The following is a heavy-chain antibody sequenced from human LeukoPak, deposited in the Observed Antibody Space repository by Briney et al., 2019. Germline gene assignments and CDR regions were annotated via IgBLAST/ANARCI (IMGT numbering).Heavy chain of an antibody. CDR1: GYTFTSYY. V-gene: IGHV1-69*13. Sequence: SVNVSCKASGYTFTSYYMHWVRQAPGQGLEWMGGIIPIFGTANYAQKFQGRVTITADESTSTAYMELSSLRSEDTAVYYCARDSDYSNDRWFDPWGQGTLVTVSS. J-gene: IGHJ5*02. CDR2: IIPIFGTA. CDR3: ARDSDYSNDRWFDP. D-gene: IGHD4-11*01.